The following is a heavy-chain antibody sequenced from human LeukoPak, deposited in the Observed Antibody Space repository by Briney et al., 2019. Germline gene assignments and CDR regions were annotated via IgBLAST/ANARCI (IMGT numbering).Heavy chain of an antibody. CDR3: ARDGSYGSGSDAFDI. J-gene: IGHJ3*02. D-gene: IGHD3-10*01. CDR2: ISYDGSNK. CDR1: GFTFSSYG. V-gene: IGHV3-30*03. Sequence: GGSLRLSCAASGFTFSSYGMHWVRQAPGKGLEWVAVISYDGSNKYYADSVKGRFTISRDNSKNTLYLQMNSLRAEDTAVYYCARDGSYGSGSDAFDIWGQGTMVTVSS.